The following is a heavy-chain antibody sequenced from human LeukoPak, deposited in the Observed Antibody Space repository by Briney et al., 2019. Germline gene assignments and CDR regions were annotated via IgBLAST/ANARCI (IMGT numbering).Heavy chain of an antibody. CDR1: GGSFSGYY. V-gene: IGHV4-34*01. D-gene: IGHD3-10*01. CDR2: INHSGST. J-gene: IGHJ6*03. CDR3: AREGSGVVRGSIHYYYMDV. Sequence: SETLSLTCAVYGGSFSGYYWSWIRQPPGKGLEWIGEINHSGSTNYNPSLKSRVTISVDTSKNQFSLKLSSVTAADTAVYYCAREGSGVVRGSIHYYYMDVWGKGTTVTVSS.